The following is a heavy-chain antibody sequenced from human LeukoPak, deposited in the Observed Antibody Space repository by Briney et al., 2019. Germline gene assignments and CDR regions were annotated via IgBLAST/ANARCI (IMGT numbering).Heavy chain of an antibody. CDR2: IYYSGST. J-gene: IGHJ3*02. CDR3: ARRRIAVAAAFDI. Sequence: SETLSLTCTVSGGSISSSSYYWGWIRQPPGKGLEWIGSIYYSGSTYYNPSLKSRVTISVDTSKNQFSLKLSSVTAADTAVYYCARRRIAVAAAFDIWGQGTMVTVSS. V-gene: IGHV4-39*01. D-gene: IGHD6-19*01. CDR1: GGSISSSSYY.